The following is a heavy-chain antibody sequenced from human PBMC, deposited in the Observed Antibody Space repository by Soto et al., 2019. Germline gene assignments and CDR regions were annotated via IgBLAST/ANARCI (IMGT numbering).Heavy chain of an antibody. Sequence: GRSLRLSCAASGFTFSNAWMSWVRQAPGKGLGWAGRIKSQTDGATTDNAAPVKGRFTISRDDSKNTLYLQMNSQKTDDSAVYYCTTAKQWLVDRSWPDYWGQGTLVTVSS. V-gene: IGHV3-15*05. CDR1: GFTFSNAW. D-gene: IGHD6-19*01. CDR2: IKSQTDGATT. J-gene: IGHJ4*02. CDR3: TTAKQWLVDRSWPDY.